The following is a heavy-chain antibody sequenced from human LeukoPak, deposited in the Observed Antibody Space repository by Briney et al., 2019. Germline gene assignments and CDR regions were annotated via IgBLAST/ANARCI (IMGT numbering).Heavy chain of an antibody. D-gene: IGHD4-23*01. J-gene: IGHJ4*02. CDR2: IRYDGSNK. V-gene: IGHV3-30*02. CDR1: GFTFSSYG. CDR3: AKDLDYGGNSNEHYFDY. Sequence: GGSLRLSCAASGFTFSSYGMHWVRQAPGKGLEWVAFIRYDGSNKYYADSVKGRFTISRDNSKNTLYLQMNSLRAEDTAVYYCAKDLDYGGNSNEHYFDYWGQGTLVTVSS.